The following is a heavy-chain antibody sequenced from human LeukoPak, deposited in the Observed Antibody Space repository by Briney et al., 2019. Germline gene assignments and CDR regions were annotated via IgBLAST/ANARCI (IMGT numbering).Heavy chain of an antibody. CDR3: ARGLFGVFDY. V-gene: IGHV4-59*01. CDR2: IYYSGST. J-gene: IGHJ4*02. D-gene: IGHD3-3*01. Sequence: SETLSLTCTVSAGSISSYYWSWIRQPPGKGLEWIGYIYYSGSTNYNPSRKSRVTISVDTSKNQFSLKLSSVTAADTAVYYCARGLFGVFDYWGQGTLVTVSS. CDR1: AGSISSYY.